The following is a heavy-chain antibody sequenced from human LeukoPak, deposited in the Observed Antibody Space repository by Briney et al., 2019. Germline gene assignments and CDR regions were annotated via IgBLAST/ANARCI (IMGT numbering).Heavy chain of an antibody. CDR2: MNPNSGNT. V-gene: IGHV1-8*01. D-gene: IGHD1-26*01. CDR3: ARLSYGGGSYRGLYYGMDV. Sequence: ASVKASCKASGYTFTSYDINWVRQATGQGLEWMGWMNPNSGNTGYAQKFQGRVTMTRNTSISTAYMELSSLRSEDTAVYYCARLSYGGGSYRGLYYGMDVWGQGTTVTVSS. CDR1: GYTFTSYD. J-gene: IGHJ6*02.